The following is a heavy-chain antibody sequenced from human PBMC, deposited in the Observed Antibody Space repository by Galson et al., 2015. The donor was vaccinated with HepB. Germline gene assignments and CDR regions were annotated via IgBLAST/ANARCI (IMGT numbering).Heavy chain of an antibody. V-gene: IGHV3-23*01. Sequence: SLRLSCAASGFTFSNSAMSWVRQAPGKGLEWVSAVSGSGDSTYYADFVKGRFTISRDNSKNTLYLQMNSLRAEDTAVYYCAKEQWLAATQYYFDYWGQGTLVTVSS. J-gene: IGHJ4*02. CDR2: VSGSGDST. D-gene: IGHD1-26*01. CDR1: GFTFSNSA. CDR3: AKEQWLAATQYYFDY.